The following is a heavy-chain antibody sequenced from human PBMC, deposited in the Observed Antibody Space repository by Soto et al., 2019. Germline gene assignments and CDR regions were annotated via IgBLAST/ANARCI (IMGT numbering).Heavy chain of an antibody. Sequence: EVQLVESGGGLVKPGGSLRLSCAASGFTFSSYSMNWVRQAPGKGLEWVSSISSSSSYIYYADSVKGRFTISRDNAKNSLYLQMNSLRAEDTAVYYCARALDFEQQLAYYFDYWGQGTLVTVSS. D-gene: IGHD6-13*01. J-gene: IGHJ4*02. CDR1: GFTFSSYS. V-gene: IGHV3-21*01. CDR2: ISSSSSYI. CDR3: ARALDFEQQLAYYFDY.